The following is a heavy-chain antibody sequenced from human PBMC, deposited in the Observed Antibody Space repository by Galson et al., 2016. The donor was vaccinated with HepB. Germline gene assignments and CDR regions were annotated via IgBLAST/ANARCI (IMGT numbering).Heavy chain of an antibody. V-gene: IGHV3-74*01. D-gene: IGHD5-18*01. CDR1: GFTFSSYW. CDR3: GAFRGDSSGYGEY. Sequence: SLRLSCAASGFTFSSYWMHWVRQVPGKGLVWVSHINTDGSSTHYADSVKGRFTISRENARNTVYLQMNSLTAEDTAVYYCGAFRGDSSGYGEYWSQGTLVTVSS. J-gene: IGHJ4*02. CDR2: INTDGSST.